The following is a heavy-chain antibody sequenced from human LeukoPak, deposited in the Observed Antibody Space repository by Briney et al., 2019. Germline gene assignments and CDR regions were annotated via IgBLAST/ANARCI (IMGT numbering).Heavy chain of an antibody. CDR2: INHSGST. CDR1: GDSITCYY. D-gene: IGHD1-1*01. V-gene: IGHV4-34*01. J-gene: IGHJ4*02. Sequence: PSETLSLTCSVSGDSITCYYWGWIRQPPGKGLEWIGEINHSGSTNYNPSLKSRVVISVDTSKSQFSLNMTSVAAADTAVYYCARHPTKWERRLSLDYWGQGILVTVSS. CDR3: ARHPTKWERRLSLDY.